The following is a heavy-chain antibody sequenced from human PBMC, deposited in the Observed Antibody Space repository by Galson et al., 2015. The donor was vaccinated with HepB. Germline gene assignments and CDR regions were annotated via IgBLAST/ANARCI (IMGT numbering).Heavy chain of an antibody. Sequence: SVKVSCKASGYTFTSYYMHWVRQAPGQGLEWMGIINPSGGSTSYAQKFQGRVTMTRDTSTSTVYMELSSLRSEDTAVYYCARDGITMILGPVVVPYETGSFDLWGRGTLVTVSS. CDR2: INPSGGST. V-gene: IGHV1-46*01. CDR1: GYTFTSYY. CDR3: ARDGITMILGPVVVPYETGSFDL. D-gene: IGHD3-22*01. J-gene: IGHJ2*01.